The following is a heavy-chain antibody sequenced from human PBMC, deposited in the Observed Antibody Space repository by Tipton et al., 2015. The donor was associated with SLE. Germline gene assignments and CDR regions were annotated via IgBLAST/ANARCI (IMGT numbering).Heavy chain of an antibody. V-gene: IGHV4-31*03. CDR2: ISYTGAT. CDR1: GDSLSSGTYY. Sequence: TLSLTCSVSGDSLSSGTYYWSWIRQRHHPGTGLEWIGYISYTGATKYSPSLKSRATISIDMSKNQFSLTLSSVTAADTAVYYCARELMVVRGLSRRDAFDIWGQGAMVTVSS. J-gene: IGHJ3*02. D-gene: IGHD3-10*01. CDR3: ARELMVVRGLSRRDAFDI.